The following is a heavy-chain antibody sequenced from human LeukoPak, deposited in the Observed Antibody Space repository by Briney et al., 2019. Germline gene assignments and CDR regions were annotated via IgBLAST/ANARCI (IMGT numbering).Heavy chain of an antibody. Sequence: PGGSLRLSCAASGFTFSSYEMNWVRQAPGKGLEWVSYISSSGSTIYYADSVKGRFTISRDNSKNTLYLQMNSLRAEDTAVYYCAKDEAFWYGDDAEGRWVLFDCWGQGTLVTVSS. J-gene: IGHJ4*02. CDR2: ISSSGSTI. CDR1: GFTFSSYE. D-gene: IGHD4-17*01. V-gene: IGHV3-48*03. CDR3: AKDEAFWYGDDAEGRWVLFDC.